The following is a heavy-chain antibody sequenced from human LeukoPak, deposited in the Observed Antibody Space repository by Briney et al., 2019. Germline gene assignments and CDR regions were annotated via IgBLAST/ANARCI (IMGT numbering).Heavy chain of an antibody. Sequence: GGSLRLSCAASGFTFSDYYMSWIRQAPGKGLEWVPYISSSGSTIYYADSVKGRFTVSRDNAKNSLYLQMNSLRAEDTAVYYCARGEYSSSWYEAYYYYGMDVWGQGTTVTVFS. CDR2: ISSSGSTI. V-gene: IGHV3-11*01. CDR1: GFTFSDYY. J-gene: IGHJ6*02. D-gene: IGHD6-13*01. CDR3: ARGEYSSSWYEAYYYYGMDV.